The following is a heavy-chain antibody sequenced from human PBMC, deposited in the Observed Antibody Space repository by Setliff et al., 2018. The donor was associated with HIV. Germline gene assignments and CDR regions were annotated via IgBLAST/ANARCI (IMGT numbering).Heavy chain of an antibody. Sequence: GASVKVSCKASGYTFTGYYMHWVRQAPGQGPEWMGWINPNSGGTNYAQKFQGRVTMTRDTSISTAYMELSRLRSDDTAVYYCARDLGNPPPRSGGMDVWGQGTTVTVSS. J-gene: IGHJ6*02. CDR1: GYTFTGYY. V-gene: IGHV1-2*02. CDR2: INPNSGGT. D-gene: IGHD1-1*01. CDR3: ARDLGNPPPRSGGMDV.